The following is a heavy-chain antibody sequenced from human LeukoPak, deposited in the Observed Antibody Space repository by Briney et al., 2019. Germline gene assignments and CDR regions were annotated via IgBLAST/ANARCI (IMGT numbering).Heavy chain of an antibody. J-gene: IGHJ3*02. D-gene: IGHD6-19*01. V-gene: IGHV3-48*03. CDR2: ISSSGSTI. CDR1: GFTFSSYE. Sequence: GGSLRLSCAASGFTFSSYEMSWVRQAPGKGLEWVSYISSSGSTIYYADSVKGRFTISRDNAKNSLYLQMNSLRAEDTAVYYCARGAVAASKYAFDIWGQGTMVTVSS. CDR3: ARGAVAASKYAFDI.